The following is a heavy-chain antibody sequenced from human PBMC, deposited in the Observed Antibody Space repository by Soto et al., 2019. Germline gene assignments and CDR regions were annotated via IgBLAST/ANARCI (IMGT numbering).Heavy chain of an antibody. D-gene: IGHD6-6*01. CDR2: INHSGST. J-gene: IGHJ4*02. Sequence: ETLSLTCSVYGGSFSGYYWSWIRQPPGKGLEWIGEINHSGSTNYNPSLKSRVTISVDTSKNQFSLKLSSVTAADTAVYYCARAGWIADRRVFAYWGQGTMVTVS. CDR3: ARAGWIADRRVFAY. V-gene: IGHV4-34*01. CDR1: GGSFSGYY.